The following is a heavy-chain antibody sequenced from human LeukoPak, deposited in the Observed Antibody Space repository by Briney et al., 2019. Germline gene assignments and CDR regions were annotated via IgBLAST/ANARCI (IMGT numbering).Heavy chain of an antibody. CDR3: ARVGDIVATVGFDY. CDR2: ISAYDGNT. D-gene: IGHD5-12*01. J-gene: IGHJ4*02. V-gene: IGHV1-18*01. CDR1: GYTFTSYG. Sequence: GASVKVSCKASGYTFTSYGISWVRQAPGQGLEWMGWISAYDGNTNYAQKLQGRVTMTTDTSTSTAYMELRSLRSDDTAVYYCARVGDIVATVGFDYWGQGTLVTVSS.